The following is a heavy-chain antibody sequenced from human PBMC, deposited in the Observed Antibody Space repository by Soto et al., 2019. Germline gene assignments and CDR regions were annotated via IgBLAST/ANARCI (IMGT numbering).Heavy chain of an antibody. V-gene: IGHV1-58*01. Sequence: QKQLVQSGPEVKKPGTSVKVSCEASGFTFSDSAVQWVRQARGQRLEWIGWIVVGSGNINYAQKVQERVTITRDMSTTTAYMELSSLRVEDTAVYYCAAGHYDSSSGPEGMDVWGQGTTVTVSS. CDR3: AAGHYDSSSGPEGMDV. CDR1: GFTFSDSA. J-gene: IGHJ6*02. CDR2: IVVGSGNI. D-gene: IGHD3-3*01.